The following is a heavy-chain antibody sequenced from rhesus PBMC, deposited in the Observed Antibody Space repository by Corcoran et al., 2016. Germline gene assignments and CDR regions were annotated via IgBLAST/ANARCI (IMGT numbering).Heavy chain of an antibody. D-gene: IGHD6-25*01. Sequence: QVQLQESGPAVVKPSETLSLTCAVSGGSISSSNWWSWIRQSPGKGLDWIGGIYGSGGSTEYNPSLKSRVTISIDTSKNQFSLKLRSVTAADTAVYYCARHNWGSGSWNYFDYWGQGVLVTVSS. CDR3: ARHNWGSGSWNYFDY. V-gene: IGHV4-93*02. CDR1: GGSISSSNW. J-gene: IGHJ4*01. CDR2: IYGSGGST.